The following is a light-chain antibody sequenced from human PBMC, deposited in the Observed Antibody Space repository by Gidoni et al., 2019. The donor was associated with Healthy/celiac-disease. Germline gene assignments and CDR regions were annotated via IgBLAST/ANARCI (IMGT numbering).Light chain of an antibody. CDR2: EVS. J-gene: IGLJ2*01. CDR3: SSYTSSSTLVV. Sequence: QSALTQPASVSGSPGQSLTISCTGTSSDVGGYNYVSWYQQHPGKAPRRMLYEVSNRPSGVSNRFSGSKSGNTASLTISGLQAEDEADYYCSSYTSSSTLVVFGGGTKLTVL. V-gene: IGLV2-14*01. CDR1: SSDVGGYNY.